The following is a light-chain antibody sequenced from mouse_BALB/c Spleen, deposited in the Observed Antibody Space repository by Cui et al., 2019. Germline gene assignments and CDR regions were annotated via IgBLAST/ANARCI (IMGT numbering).Light chain of an antibody. J-gene: IGKJ2*01. Sequence: DIQMTQSPASQSASLGESVTITSLASQTIGTWLAWYQQKPGKSPQLLIYAATSWADGVPSRFSGSGSGTKFSFKISSLQAEDFVSYYCQQRYSTPYTFGGGTKLEIK. CDR2: AAT. CDR3: QQRYSTPYT. V-gene: IGKV12-98*01. CDR1: QTIGTW.